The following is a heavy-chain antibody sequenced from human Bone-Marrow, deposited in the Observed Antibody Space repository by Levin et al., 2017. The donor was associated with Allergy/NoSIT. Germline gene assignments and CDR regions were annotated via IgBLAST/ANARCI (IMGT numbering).Heavy chain of an antibody. Sequence: SGPTLVKPTQTLTLTCTFSGFSLSTTGGGVGWIRQPPGKALEWLAIIYWDDDERYSPSLRSRLTITKDSSRNQVVLSMINMDPVDTAPYFCARSDPAARPSPFDFWGQGTMVTVSS. D-gene: IGHD6-6*01. CDR1: GFSLSTTGGG. J-gene: IGHJ3*01. V-gene: IGHV2-5*02. CDR2: IYWDDDE. CDR3: ARSDPAARPSPFDF.